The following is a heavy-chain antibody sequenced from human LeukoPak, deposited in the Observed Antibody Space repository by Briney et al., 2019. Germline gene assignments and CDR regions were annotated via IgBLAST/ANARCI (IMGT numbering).Heavy chain of an antibody. J-gene: IGHJ4*02. D-gene: IGHD6-13*01. Sequence: ASVKVPCKASGYTFTDDYMHWVRQAPGQGLEWMGWINPLTGFTNYAQKFQGRVTMTRDTSISTAYMEVRRLRFDDTAVYYCAPTPEAYTSNWNVWGQGTLVTVSS. CDR2: INPLTGFT. V-gene: IGHV1-2*02. CDR1: GYTFTDDY. CDR3: APTPEAYTSNWNV.